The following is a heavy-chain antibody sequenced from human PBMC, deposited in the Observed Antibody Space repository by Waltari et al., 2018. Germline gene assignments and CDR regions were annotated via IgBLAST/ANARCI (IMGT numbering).Heavy chain of an antibody. CDR3: ANSTLKGYY. CDR1: EFTFSNYA. CDR2: ISGSGDST. V-gene: IGHV3-23*01. Sequence: VQLLESGGGLAQPGGSLRLSCEASEFTFSNYAMSWVRQAPGKGLEWISGISGSGDSTYYADSVTGRFTISRDNSKNTLYLQMNSLRAEDTAVYYCANSTLKGYYWGQGTLVTVSS. J-gene: IGHJ4*02.